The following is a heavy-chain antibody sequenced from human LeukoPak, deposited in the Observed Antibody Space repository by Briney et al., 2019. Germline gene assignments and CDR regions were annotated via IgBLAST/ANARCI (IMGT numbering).Heavy chain of an antibody. CDR2: IYSDSST. CDR3: ARGLYYYDSSGYPD. Sequence: GGSLRLSCAVFGFTVSSNYMSWVRQAPGKGLEWVSVIYSDSSTYSADSADSVKGRFSISRDSSKNTLYLQMNSLRDEDTAVYYCARGLYYYDSSGYPDWGQGTLVTVSS. J-gene: IGHJ4*02. CDR1: GFTVSSNY. D-gene: IGHD3-22*01. V-gene: IGHV3-53*05.